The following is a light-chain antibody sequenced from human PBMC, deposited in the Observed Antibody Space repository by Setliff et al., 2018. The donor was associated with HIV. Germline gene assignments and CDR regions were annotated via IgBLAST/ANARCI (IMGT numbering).Light chain of an antibody. CDR1: GSDIGDYNY. V-gene: IGLV2-14*01. J-gene: IGLJ2*01. CDR3: SSYTTNSTLVL. Sequence: QSVLTQSASVSGSPRQSITISCTGSGSDIGDYNYVSWYQHHPGKDPKLMIYAVNSRPSGVSDRFSGSKSGNTASLTISGLQAEDEADYFCSSYTTNSTLVLFGGGTKVTVL. CDR2: AVN.